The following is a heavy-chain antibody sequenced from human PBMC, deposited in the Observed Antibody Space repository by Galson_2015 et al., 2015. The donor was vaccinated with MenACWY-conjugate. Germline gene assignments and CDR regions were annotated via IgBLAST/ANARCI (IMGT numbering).Heavy chain of an antibody. CDR2: IGFGGGT. Sequence: SLRLSCAASGFTFSTYDFHWVRQAAGKGLEWVSGIGFGGGTHYLDSVKGRFTISRENAQNSLYLQMHSLSAGDTAVYHCARVSGLSGYSMDVWGQGTTVTVSS. CDR3: ARVSGLSGYSMDV. J-gene: IGHJ6*02. D-gene: IGHD3-9*01. V-gene: IGHV3-13*04. CDR1: GFTFSTYD.